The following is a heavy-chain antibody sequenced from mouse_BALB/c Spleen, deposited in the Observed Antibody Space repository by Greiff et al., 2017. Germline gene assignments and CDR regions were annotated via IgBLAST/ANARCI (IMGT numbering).Heavy chain of an antibody. CDR3: ARGAMGGNYPFDY. V-gene: IGHV1-54*01. CDR1: GYAFTNYL. J-gene: IGHJ2*01. D-gene: IGHD2-1*01. Sequence: VKLQESGAELVRPGTSVKVSCKASGYAFTNYLIEWVKQRPGQGLEWIGVINPGSGGTNYNEKFKGKATLTADKSSSTAYMQLSSLTSDDSAVYFCARGAMGGNYPFDYWGQGTTLTVSS. CDR2: INPGSGGT.